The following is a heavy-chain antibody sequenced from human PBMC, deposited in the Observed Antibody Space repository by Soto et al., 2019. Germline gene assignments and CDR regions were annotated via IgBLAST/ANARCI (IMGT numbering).Heavy chain of an antibody. D-gene: IGHD2-15*01. CDR1: GGTFSSYA. CDR3: ARVRAKVVAATFTYYYGMDV. Sequence: SVKVSCKASGGTFSSYAISWVRQAPGQGLEWMGGIIPIFGTANYAQKFQGRVTITADESTSTAYMELSSLRSEDTAVYYCARVRAKVVAATFTYYYGMDVWGQGTTVTVSS. J-gene: IGHJ6*02. CDR2: IIPIFGTA. V-gene: IGHV1-69*13.